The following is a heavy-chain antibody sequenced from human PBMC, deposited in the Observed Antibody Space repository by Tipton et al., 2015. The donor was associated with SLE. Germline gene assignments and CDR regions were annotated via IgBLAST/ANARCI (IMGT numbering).Heavy chain of an antibody. V-gene: IGHV3-30*02. CDR1: GLPFSDSG. CDR2: MSYDGSNE. Sequence: SLRLSCAVSGLPFSDSGMHWVRQSPGKGLEWVAFMSYDGSNENYADSMEGRVTISRDNSKSTLFLQMDNLRAEDTAMYYCTKDQGFYYDSSGYSYNWFDPWGQGTLVIVSS. J-gene: IGHJ5*02. CDR3: TKDQGFYYDSSGYSYNWFDP. D-gene: IGHD3-22*01.